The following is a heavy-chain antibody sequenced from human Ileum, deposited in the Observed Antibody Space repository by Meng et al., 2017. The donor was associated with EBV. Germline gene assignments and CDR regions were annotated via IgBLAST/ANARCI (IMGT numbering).Heavy chain of an antibody. Sequence: QLQLQESGPGLVHTSQSLSVSCVISGDSVSSDKTAWNWIRQSPSRGLEWLGRTYRRSRWYYDYALSVKSRINISPDTSKNQVSLQLNSVTDEDTGIYYCATSRIAKFDRWGQGTLVTVSS. V-gene: IGHV6-1*01. J-gene: IGHJ5*02. CDR1: GDSVSSDKTA. CDR3: ATSRIAKFDR. CDR2: TYRRSRWYY.